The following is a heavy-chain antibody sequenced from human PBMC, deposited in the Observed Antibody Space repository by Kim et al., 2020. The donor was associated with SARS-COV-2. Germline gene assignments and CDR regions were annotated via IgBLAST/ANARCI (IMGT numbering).Heavy chain of an antibody. CDR3: ARDRRPGVNWGDP. Sequence: SYADLGKGRFSNSRDKAKNTVYRQMTSLRAEDTAVYYCARDRRPGVNWGDPWGQGTLVTVSS. V-gene: IGHV3-74*01. D-gene: IGHD3-10*01. J-gene: IGHJ5*02.